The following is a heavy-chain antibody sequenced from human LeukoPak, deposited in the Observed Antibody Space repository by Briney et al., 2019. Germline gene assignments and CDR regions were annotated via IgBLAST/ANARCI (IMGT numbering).Heavy chain of an antibody. D-gene: IGHD6-19*01. V-gene: IGHV5-51*01. Sequence: GESLKISCKGSGYSFTSYWIGWVRPMPGKGLEWMGIIYPGDSDTRYSPSFQGQVTISADKSISTAYLQWSSLKASDTAMYYCARPSIQQLLNFVYWGQGTLVTVSS. CDR1: GYSFTSYW. CDR2: IYPGDSDT. CDR3: ARPSIQQLLNFVY. J-gene: IGHJ4*02.